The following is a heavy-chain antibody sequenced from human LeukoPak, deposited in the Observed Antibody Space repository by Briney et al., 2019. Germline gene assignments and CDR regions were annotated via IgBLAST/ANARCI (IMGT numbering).Heavy chain of an antibody. CDR2: INSEGSST. CDR3: ASYYGGNSGTGI. Sequence: GGSLRLSCAASGFIFSSYWMHWVRQAPGKGLVWVSLINSEGSSTSYADSVKGRFTISRDSAKNTLYLQMNSLRAEDTAVYYCASYYGGNSGTGIWGQGTMVTVSS. D-gene: IGHD4-23*01. V-gene: IGHV3-74*01. J-gene: IGHJ3*02. CDR1: GFIFSSYW.